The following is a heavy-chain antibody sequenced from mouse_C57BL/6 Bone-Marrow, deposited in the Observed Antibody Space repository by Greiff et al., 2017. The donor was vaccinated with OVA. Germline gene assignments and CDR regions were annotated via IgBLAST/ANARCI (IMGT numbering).Heavy chain of an antibody. Sequence: EVKLMESGGGLVQPKGSLKLSCAASGFTFNTYAMHWVRQAPGQGLEWVARISSKSSNYATSYADSVKDRFTISRDDSQSMLYLQMSSLKTEDTAMYYCVTGTRDYWGQGTTLTVSS. V-gene: IGHV10-3*01. CDR2: ISSKSSNYAT. J-gene: IGHJ2*01. CDR3: VTGTRDY. D-gene: IGHD4-1*01. CDR1: GFTFNTYA.